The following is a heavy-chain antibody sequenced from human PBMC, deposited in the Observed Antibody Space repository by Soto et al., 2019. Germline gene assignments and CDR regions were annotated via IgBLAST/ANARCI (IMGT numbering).Heavy chain of an antibody. Sequence: GASVKVSCKASGYTFTSYAMHWVRQAPGQRLEWMGWINAGNGNTKYSQKFQGRVTIIRDTSASTAYMELSSLRSEDTAVYYCARGYSGSLAWFDPWGQGTLVTVSS. J-gene: IGHJ5*02. CDR1: GYTFTSYA. V-gene: IGHV1-3*01. CDR3: ARGYSGSLAWFDP. CDR2: INAGNGNT. D-gene: IGHD5-12*01.